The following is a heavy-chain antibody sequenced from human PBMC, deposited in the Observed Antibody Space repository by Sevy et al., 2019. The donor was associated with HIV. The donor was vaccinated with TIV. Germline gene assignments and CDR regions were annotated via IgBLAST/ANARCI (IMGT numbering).Heavy chain of an antibody. CDR1: GFTFSTYA. CDR2: ISGSGGST. D-gene: IGHD2-15*01. CDR3: AKGDRTFYGLDV. V-gene: IGHV3-23*01. J-gene: IGHJ6*02. Sequence: GGSLRLSCAASGFTFSTYAMSWVRQAPGKGLEWVSAISGSGGSTYYADSVKGWFTISRDKSKNTLYLQMNSLRVADTAVYYCAKGDRTFYGLDVWGQGTTVTVSS.